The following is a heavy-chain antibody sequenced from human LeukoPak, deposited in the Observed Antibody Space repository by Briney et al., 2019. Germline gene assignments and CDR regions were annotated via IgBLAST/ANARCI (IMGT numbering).Heavy chain of an antibody. CDR1: GLTFSSYE. D-gene: IGHD3-10*01. Sequence: PGGSLRLSCAVSGLTFSSYEMNWVRQAPGKGLEWISSISVSGGATYYADSVKGRFTISRDNAKNSLYLQMNSLTAEDTAVYYCATSRRGWGQGTLVTVSS. CDR3: ATSRRG. V-gene: IGHV3-48*03. CDR2: ISVSGGAT. J-gene: IGHJ4*02.